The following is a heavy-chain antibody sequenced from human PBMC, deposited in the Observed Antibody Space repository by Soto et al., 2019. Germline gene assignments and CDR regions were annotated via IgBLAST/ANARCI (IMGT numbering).Heavy chain of an antibody. CDR3: ARGTPVPTYFFDS. V-gene: IGHV1-69*02. J-gene: IGHJ4*02. CDR1: GGTSSSYT. CDR2: IIPMFGIA. Sequence: QVQLVQSGAEVKKPGSSVKVSCKASGGTSSSYTISWVRQAPGQGLEWMGRIIPMFGIAKYPQKFQGRVTITADRSSNPGYMELSSRRSEDSAVYYCARGTPVPTYFFDSWGQGTLLTVS. D-gene: IGHD4-17*01.